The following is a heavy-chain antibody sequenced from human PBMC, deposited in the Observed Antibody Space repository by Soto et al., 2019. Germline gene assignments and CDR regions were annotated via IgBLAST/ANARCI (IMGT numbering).Heavy chain of an antibody. V-gene: IGHV1-69*04. D-gene: IGHD2-2*01. CDR1: GANLRSHP. Sequence: SVKASCRASGANLRSHPIRWVRHAPGQGTEWMGRIIPLLGIANYTQKYQGRITMTADKSTSTAYLELSSLRSEDTAVYYCARDEVCSSTSCYYYYGMAVWGQGTTVTVSS. CDR2: IIPLLGIA. J-gene: IGHJ6*02. CDR3: ARDEVCSSTSCYYYYGMAV.